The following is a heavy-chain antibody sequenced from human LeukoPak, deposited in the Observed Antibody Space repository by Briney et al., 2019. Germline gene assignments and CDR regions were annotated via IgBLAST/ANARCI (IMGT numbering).Heavy chain of an antibody. CDR3: ARDPATTVTTYAY. V-gene: IGHV3-7*01. CDR2: IKQDGSEK. J-gene: IGHJ4*02. Sequence: GGSLRLSCVASGFTFSNYWMSWVRQAPGKGLEWVANIKQDGSEKYYVDSVKGRFTISRDNAKNSLYLQMNSLRAEDTAVYYCARDPATTVTTYAYWGQGTLVTVSS. CDR1: GFTFSNYW. D-gene: IGHD4-17*01.